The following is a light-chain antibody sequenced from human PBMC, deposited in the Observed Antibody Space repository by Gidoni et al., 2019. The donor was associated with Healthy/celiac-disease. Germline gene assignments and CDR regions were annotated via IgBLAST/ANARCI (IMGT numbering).Light chain of an antibody. CDR3: QKYNSAPPLT. Sequence: DIPMTQSPSSLSASVGDRVTITCRASQGMSNYLAWYQQKPGKVPKLLIYAASTLQSGVASRCSGSGAGTDVTLTISSLQPEEVATYYCQKYNSAPPLTFGGGTKVEIK. J-gene: IGKJ4*01. CDR1: QGMSNY. V-gene: IGKV1-27*01. CDR2: AAS.